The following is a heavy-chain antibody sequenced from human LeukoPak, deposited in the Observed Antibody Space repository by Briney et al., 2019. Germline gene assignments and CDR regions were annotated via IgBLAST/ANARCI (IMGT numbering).Heavy chain of an antibody. CDR1: GFTFSSHA. CDR2: ISGNGVNT. V-gene: IGHV3-64*01. J-gene: IGHJ4*02. CDR3: ARSPSCGGDCFNYYFDS. Sequence: GGSLRLSCAASGFTFSSHAMHWVRQAPGKGLEYVSSISGNGVNTFYANSVKGRFTISRDNSKNTLYLQMDSLRAEDMAVYYCARSPSCGGDCFNYYFDSWAKGTLVTVSS. D-gene: IGHD2-21*02.